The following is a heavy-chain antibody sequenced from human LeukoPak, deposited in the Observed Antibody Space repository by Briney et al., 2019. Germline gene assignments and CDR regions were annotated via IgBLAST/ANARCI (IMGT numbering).Heavy chain of an antibody. Sequence: PGGSLRLSCAASGFTSSSNAMGWVRQAPGKGLDWVSAFSPGGSPYYADSVKGRFTISRDNSKNTLYLQMNSLRAEDTAVYYCVKRELYIVATTWGQGTLVTVSS. CDR3: VKRELYIVATT. J-gene: IGHJ5*02. D-gene: IGHD5-12*01. CDR1: GFTSSSNA. V-gene: IGHV3-23*01. CDR2: FSPGGSP.